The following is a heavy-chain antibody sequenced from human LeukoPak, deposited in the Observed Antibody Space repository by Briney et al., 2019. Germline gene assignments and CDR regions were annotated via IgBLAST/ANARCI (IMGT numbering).Heavy chain of an antibody. CDR2: MNPSGGST. D-gene: IGHD5-12*01. V-gene: IGHV1-46*01. CDR1: GYTFTSYY. Sequence: GASVKVSCKASGYTFTSYYVHWVRQAPGQGLEWMGIMNPSGGSTSYAQKFQGRVTMTRDTSTSTIYMELRSLRSDDTAVYYCARDFRYSGYDLWGQGTLVTVSS. J-gene: IGHJ4*02. CDR3: ARDFRYSGYDL.